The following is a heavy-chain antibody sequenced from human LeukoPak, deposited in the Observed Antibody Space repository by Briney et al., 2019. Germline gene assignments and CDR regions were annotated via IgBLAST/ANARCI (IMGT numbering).Heavy chain of an antibody. V-gene: IGHV3-23*01. CDR2: ISGSGGST. Sequence: GGSLRLSCAASGFTFSSYGMHWVRQAPGKGLEWVSAISGSGGSTYYADSVKGRFTISRDNSKNTLHLQMNSLKTEDTAVYYCTTDHLPYDSSGYYYMKDAFDIWGQGTMVTVSS. CDR3: TTDHLPYDSSGYYYMKDAFDI. D-gene: IGHD3-22*01. J-gene: IGHJ3*02. CDR1: GFTFSSYG.